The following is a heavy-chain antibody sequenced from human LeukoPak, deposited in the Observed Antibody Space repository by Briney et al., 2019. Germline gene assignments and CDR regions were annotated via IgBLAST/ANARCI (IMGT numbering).Heavy chain of an antibody. D-gene: IGHD1-26*01. CDR1: GFTFSSYA. V-gene: IGHV3-64D*06. CDR2: ISSNGGST. J-gene: IGHJ6*02. Sequence: GGSLRLSCSASGFTFSSYAMHWVRQAPGKGLEYVSAISSNGGSTYYADSVKGRFTISRDNSKNTLYLQMSSLRAEDAAVYYCVKDPSGSYYYYYGMDVWGQGTTVTVSS. CDR3: VKDPSGSYYYYYGMDV.